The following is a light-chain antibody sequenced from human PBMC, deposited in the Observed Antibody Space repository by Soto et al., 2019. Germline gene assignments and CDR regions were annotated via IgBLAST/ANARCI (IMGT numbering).Light chain of an antibody. Sequence: QSALTQPRSVSGSPGQSVTISCTGTSSDVGGFKYVSWYQQHPGKAPKLIIFDASKRPSGVADRFSGSKSGYTASLTISGLPGEDEAYYYCCSYAANYVRFGGGTKLTVL. CDR1: SSDVGGFKY. CDR2: DAS. CDR3: CSYAANYVR. V-gene: IGLV2-11*01. J-gene: IGLJ2*01.